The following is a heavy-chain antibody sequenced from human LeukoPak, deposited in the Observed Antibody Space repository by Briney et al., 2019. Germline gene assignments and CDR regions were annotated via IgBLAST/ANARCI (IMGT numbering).Heavy chain of an antibody. J-gene: IGHJ4*02. Sequence: GESLKISCKGSGYSFTSYWIGWVRQMPGKGLEWMGIIYPGDSDTRYSPSFQGQVTISADKSISTAYLQWSSLKASDTAMYYCAIGYDYVWGSYRYSLSPPIYWGQGTLVTVSS. D-gene: IGHD3-16*02. CDR1: GYSFTSYW. CDR3: AIGYDYVWGSYRYSLSPPIY. V-gene: IGHV5-51*01. CDR2: IYPGDSDT.